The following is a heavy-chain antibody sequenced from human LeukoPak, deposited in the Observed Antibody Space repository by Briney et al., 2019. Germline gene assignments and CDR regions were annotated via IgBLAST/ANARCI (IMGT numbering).Heavy chain of an antibody. CDR3: ARRYCGGDCYFAKYYFDY. D-gene: IGHD2-21*02. J-gene: IGHJ4*02. Sequence: ASVKVSCKASGYTFTSYGISWVRQAPGQGLEGMGWISAYNGNTNYAQKLHGRVTMTTDTSTSTAYMELRSLRSDDTAVYYCARRYCGGDCYFAKYYFDYWGQGTLVTVSS. CDR1: GYTFTSYG. CDR2: ISAYNGNT. V-gene: IGHV1-18*01.